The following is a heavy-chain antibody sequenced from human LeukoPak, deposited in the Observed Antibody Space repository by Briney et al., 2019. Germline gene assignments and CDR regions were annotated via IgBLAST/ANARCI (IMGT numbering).Heavy chain of an antibody. V-gene: IGHV1-8*01. CDR3: AREAYSSSKRPFDP. J-gene: IGHJ5*02. D-gene: IGHD6-6*01. Sequence: GASVKVSCKASGYTFTSYDINWVRQATGQGLEWMGWMNPNSGNTVYAQKFQGRVTMTRNTSISTAYMELSSLRSEDTAVYYCAREAYSSSKRPFDPWGQGTLVTVSS. CDR1: GYTFTSYD. CDR2: MNPNSGNT.